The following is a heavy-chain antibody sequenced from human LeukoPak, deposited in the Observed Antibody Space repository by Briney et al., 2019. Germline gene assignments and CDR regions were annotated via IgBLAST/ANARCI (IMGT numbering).Heavy chain of an antibody. CDR2: LSASGEST. J-gene: IGHJ4*02. CDR1: GFTFSSYA. Sequence: GGSLRLSCAASGFTFSSYAMTWVRQAPGKGLEWVSLLSASGESTYYTDSVKGRFTISRDNSKNTLYLQVNSLRAEDTATYYCVYSSSWYYFDYWGQGTLVTVSS. V-gene: IGHV3-23*01. CDR3: VYSSSWYYFDY. D-gene: IGHD6-13*01.